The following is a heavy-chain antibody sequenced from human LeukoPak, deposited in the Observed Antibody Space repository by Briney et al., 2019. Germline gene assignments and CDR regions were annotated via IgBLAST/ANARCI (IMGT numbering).Heavy chain of an antibody. CDR3: ARHPSGYYLIDY. CDR2: VSAYNGHT. J-gene: IGHJ4*02. CDR1: GYTFTSYG. V-gene: IGHV1-18*01. D-gene: IGHD3-22*01. Sequence: ASVKVSCKAAGYTFTSYGISWVRQAPGQGLEWMGWVSAYNGHTNYAQKLHGRVTMTTDTSTSTAYMELRSLRSDDTAVYYCARHPSGYYLIDYWGQGTLVTVSS.